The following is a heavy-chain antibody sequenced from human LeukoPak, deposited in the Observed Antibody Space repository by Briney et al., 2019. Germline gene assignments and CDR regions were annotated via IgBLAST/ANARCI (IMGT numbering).Heavy chain of an antibody. J-gene: IGHJ6*03. Sequence: GGSLRLSCAASGFTFSSYSMNWVRQAPGKGLEWVSSISSSSSYIYYADSVKGRFTISRDNAKNSLYLQMDSLRAEDTAVYYCARDKDAYNFYYYYNYMDVWGKGTTVTVSS. D-gene: IGHD5-24*01. CDR2: ISSSSSYI. CDR1: GFTFSSYS. CDR3: ARDKDAYNFYYYYNYMDV. V-gene: IGHV3-21*06.